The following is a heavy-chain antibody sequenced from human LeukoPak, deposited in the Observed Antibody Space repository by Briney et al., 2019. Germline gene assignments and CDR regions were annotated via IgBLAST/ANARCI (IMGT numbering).Heavy chain of an antibody. CDR1: GFTFDDYA. CDR3: AKDIEAGRAEYFQH. D-gene: IGHD6-19*01. CDR2: ISWDGGST. Sequence: PGGSLRLSCAASGFTFDDYAMHWVRQAPGKGLEWVSLISWDGGSTYYADSVKGRFTISRDNSKNSLYLQMNSLRAEDTALYYCAKDIEAGRAEYFQHWGQGTLVTVSS. J-gene: IGHJ1*01. V-gene: IGHV3-43D*03.